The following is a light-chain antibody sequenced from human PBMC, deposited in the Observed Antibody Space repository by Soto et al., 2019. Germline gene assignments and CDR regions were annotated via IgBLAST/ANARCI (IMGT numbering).Light chain of an antibody. Sequence: DIQMTQSPSTLSASVGDRVTITWRASQSIASWLGWYQQKPGKAPNLLIYKTSNLESGVPSRFSGSGSGTEFSLTISSLQPDDFASYYFQQYKSFSLTFGGGTRVEVK. J-gene: IGKJ4*01. V-gene: IGKV1-5*03. CDR2: KTS. CDR1: QSIASW. CDR3: QQYKSFSLT.